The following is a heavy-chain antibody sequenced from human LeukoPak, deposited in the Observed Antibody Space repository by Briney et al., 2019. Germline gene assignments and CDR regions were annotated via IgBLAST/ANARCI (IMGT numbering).Heavy chain of an antibody. CDR1: GFTVDSNY. V-gene: IGHV3-53*01. CDR3: ARGDDSGYYDYFDY. Sequence: GGSLRLSCAASGFTVDSNYLSWVRQAPGKGLEWVSTIYTGGNTYYAASVKGRFTISKDFSKNTVFLHMNSLRAEDTAMYYCARGDDSGYYDYFDYWGQGALVTVSS. CDR2: IYTGGNT. J-gene: IGHJ4*02. D-gene: IGHD3-22*01.